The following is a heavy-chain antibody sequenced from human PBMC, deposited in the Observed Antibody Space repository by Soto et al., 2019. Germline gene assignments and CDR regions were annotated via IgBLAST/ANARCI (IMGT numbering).Heavy chain of an antibody. J-gene: IGHJ4*02. CDR2: ISGSGGST. D-gene: IGHD2-21*02. CDR1: GFTFSSYA. CDR3: ANGPPYGTAYCGS. Sequence: EVHLLESGGGLVQPGGSLRLSCAASGFTFSSYAMIWVRQAPGKGLEWVSAISGSGGSTYYADSVKGRFTISSDNSKNSLYLQMNSLRAEDTAVYYCANGPPYGTAYCGSWGQGTLVTVSS. V-gene: IGHV3-23*01.